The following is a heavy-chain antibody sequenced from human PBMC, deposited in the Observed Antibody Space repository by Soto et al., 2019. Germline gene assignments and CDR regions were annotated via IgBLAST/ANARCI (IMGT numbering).Heavy chain of an antibody. CDR2: ISSISTTI. Sequence: GASLRLSCAASGFAVSSNFMNWVRQAPGKGLEWISYISSISTTIYYADSVKGRFTVSRDNARNSLFLQMDSLRAEDTAVYYCARDGTVTKMGGMDVWGQGTTVTVSS. J-gene: IGHJ6*02. V-gene: IGHV3-48*01. CDR3: ARDGTVTKMGGMDV. CDR1: GFAVSSNF. D-gene: IGHD4-17*01.